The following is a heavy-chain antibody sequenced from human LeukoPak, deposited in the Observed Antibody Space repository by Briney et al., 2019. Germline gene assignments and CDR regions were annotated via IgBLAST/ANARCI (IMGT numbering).Heavy chain of an antibody. Sequence: ASVKVSCKASGYTFTSYDINWVRQATGQGLEWMGWMNPNSGNTGYAQKSQGRVTMTRNTSISTAYMELSSLRSEDTAVYYCARGVDTAMVPLYYYYYGMDVWGQGTTVTVSS. CDR3: ARGVDTAMVPLYYYYYGMDV. V-gene: IGHV1-8*01. J-gene: IGHJ6*02. CDR2: MNPNSGNT. CDR1: GYTFTSYD. D-gene: IGHD5-18*01.